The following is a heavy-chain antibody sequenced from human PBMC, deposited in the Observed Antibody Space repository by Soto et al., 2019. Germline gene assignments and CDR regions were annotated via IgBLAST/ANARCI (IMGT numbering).Heavy chain of an antibody. Sequence: QVQLQQWGAGLLKPSETLSLTCAVYGGSFSGYYWSWIRQPPGKCLEWIGEINHSGSTNYNPSLKSRLNISVDTYKNQFSMKPRSGTAAVPAVYYCARSGEGSVGRTDYWGKGTMVTVS. CDR3: ARSGEGSVGRTDY. V-gene: IGHV4-34*01. J-gene: IGHJ4*02. CDR1: GGSFSGYY. D-gene: IGHD3-10*01. CDR2: INHSGST.